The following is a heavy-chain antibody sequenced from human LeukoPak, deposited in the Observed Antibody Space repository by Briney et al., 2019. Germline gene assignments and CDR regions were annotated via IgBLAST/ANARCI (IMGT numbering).Heavy chain of an antibody. Sequence: GGSLRLSCAASGFTFSTYAMSWVRQAPGKGLEWVSIVSGSGDVTYYADSAKGRFTISRDNSKNTVYLQMNGPRAEDTAVYYCAKKAGLSTTYCGADYWGQGTLVTVSS. CDR1: GFTFSTYA. D-gene: IGHD2/OR15-2a*01. J-gene: IGHJ4*02. CDR3: AKKAGLSTTYCGADY. CDR2: VSGSGDVT. V-gene: IGHV3-23*01.